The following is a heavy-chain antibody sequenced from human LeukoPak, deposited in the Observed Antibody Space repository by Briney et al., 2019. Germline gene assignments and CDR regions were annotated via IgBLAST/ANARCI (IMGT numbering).Heavy chain of an antibody. Sequence: GGSLRLSCAASGFTFSSYAMSWVRQAPGKGLEWVAVIWYDGSNKYYADSVKGRFTISRDNSKNTLYLQMNSLRAEDTAVYYCARGRSNDFWSGYYFDYWGQGTLVTVSS. CDR3: ARGRSNDFWSGYYFDY. CDR1: GFTFSSYA. J-gene: IGHJ4*02. D-gene: IGHD3-3*01. CDR2: IWYDGSNK. V-gene: IGHV3-33*08.